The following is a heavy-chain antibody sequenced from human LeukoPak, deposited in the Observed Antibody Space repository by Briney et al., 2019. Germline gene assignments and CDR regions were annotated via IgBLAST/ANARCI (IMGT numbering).Heavy chain of an antibody. Sequence: SETLSLTCTVSGGSISSYYRSWIRQPPGKGLEWIGYIYYSGSTNYNPSLKSRVTISVDTSKNQFSLKLSSVTAADTAVYYCARDYSGWSFDYWGQGTLVTVSS. CDR3: ARDYSGWSFDY. J-gene: IGHJ4*02. V-gene: IGHV4-59*01. CDR2: IYYSGST. CDR1: GGSISSYY. D-gene: IGHD6-19*01.